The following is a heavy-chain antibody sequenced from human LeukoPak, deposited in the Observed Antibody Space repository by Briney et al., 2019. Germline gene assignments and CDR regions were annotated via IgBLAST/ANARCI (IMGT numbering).Heavy chain of an antibody. D-gene: IGHD4-17*01. V-gene: IGHV3-21*01. CDR3: ARGLGSGDYVANAFDF. CDR1: GFIFSSYA. Sequence: PGGSLRLFCAASGFIFSSYAMNWVRQAPGKGLEWVSSISGSGSYIHYADSMKGRFTISRDNAKKSVYLHMSRLRAEDTAVYYCARGLGSGDYVANAFDFWGRGTTVSVS. CDR2: ISGSGSYI. J-gene: IGHJ3*01.